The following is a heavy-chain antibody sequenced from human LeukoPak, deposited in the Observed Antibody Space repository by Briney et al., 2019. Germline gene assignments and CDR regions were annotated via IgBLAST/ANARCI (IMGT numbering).Heavy chain of an antibody. CDR1: GFTFSDYS. J-gene: IGHJ6*02. Sequence: PGGSLRLSCAASGFTFSDYSMNWVPQAPGKGLDWVSSISSSSTYIYYADSVKGRFTISRDNAKNSLYLQMNSLRAEDTAVYYCARVRQRLVAYGMDVWGQGTTVTVSS. V-gene: IGHV3-21*01. CDR3: ARVRQRLVAYGMDV. CDR2: ISSSSTYI. D-gene: IGHD6-13*01.